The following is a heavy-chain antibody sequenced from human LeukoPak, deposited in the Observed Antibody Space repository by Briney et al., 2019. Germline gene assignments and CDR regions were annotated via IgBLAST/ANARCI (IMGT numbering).Heavy chain of an antibody. V-gene: IGHV4-39*01. CDR1: GGSITNTISY. Sequence: SATLSLTCTVSGGSITNTISYWAWMRQSPGKGLEWIGSIYFNGGSTYYNPSLKTRATLLLDTSRNQFSLNLRSVTAADTGVYHCARPMYNSWDRFDPWGQGTQVTVSS. J-gene: IGHJ5*02. CDR2: IYFNGGST. CDR3: ARPMYNSWDRFDP. D-gene: IGHD2/OR15-2a*01.